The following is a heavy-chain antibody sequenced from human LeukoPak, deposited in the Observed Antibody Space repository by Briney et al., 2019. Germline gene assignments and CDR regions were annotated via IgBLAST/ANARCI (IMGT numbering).Heavy chain of an antibody. J-gene: IGHJ4*02. Sequence: EWVAVIWYDGSNKYYADSVKGRFTISRDNSKNTLYLQMNSLRAEDTAVYYCARDSSGWLDYWGQGTLATVSS. CDR3: ARDSSGWLDY. D-gene: IGHD6-19*01. V-gene: IGHV3-33*01. CDR2: IWYDGSNK.